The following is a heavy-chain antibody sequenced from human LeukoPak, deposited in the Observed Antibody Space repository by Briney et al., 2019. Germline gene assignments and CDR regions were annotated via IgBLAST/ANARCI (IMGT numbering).Heavy chain of an antibody. J-gene: IGHJ5*02. CDR3: ARDRAPRYYYGSDSRTKPGNWFDP. CDR2: INPNSGGT. V-gene: IGHV1-2*02. CDR1: GYTFTSYY. Sequence: GASVKVSCKASGYTFTSYYMHWVRQAPGQGLEWMGWINPNSGGTNYAQKFQGRVTMTRDTSISTAYMELSRLRSDDTAVYYCARDRAPRYYYGSDSRTKPGNWFDPWGQGTLVTVSS. D-gene: IGHD3-10*01.